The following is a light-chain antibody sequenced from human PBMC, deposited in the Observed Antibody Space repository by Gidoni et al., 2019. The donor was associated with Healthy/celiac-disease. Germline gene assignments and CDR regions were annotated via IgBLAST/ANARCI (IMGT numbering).Light chain of an antibody. CDR2: AAS. CDR3: QQSYSTLT. V-gene: IGKV1-39*01. J-gene: IGKJ4*01. Sequence: DIQMTQSPSSLSASVGDRVTITCRASQSISSYLNWYKQKPGKAPKLLIYAASSFQSGVPSRVSGSGSGTDFTLTISSLKPEDVATYYCQQSYSTLTFGGGTKVEIK. CDR1: QSISSY.